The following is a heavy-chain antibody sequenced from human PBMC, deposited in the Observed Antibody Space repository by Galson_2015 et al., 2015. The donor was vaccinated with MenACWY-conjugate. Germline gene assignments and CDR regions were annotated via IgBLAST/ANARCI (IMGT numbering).Heavy chain of an antibody. CDR1: GFTFSNAW. Sequence: SLRLSCAASGFTFSNAWMNWVRQAPGKGLEWVGRIKSKIDGGTTDYAAPVKGRFIISRDDSKNTLCLQMNSLKTEDTAVYYCTTRSGLGLLYPYYYYYMDVWGKGTTVTVSS. D-gene: IGHD2-8*01. CDR3: TTRSGLGLLYPYYYYYMDV. CDR2: IKSKIDGGTT. J-gene: IGHJ6*03. V-gene: IGHV3-15*07.